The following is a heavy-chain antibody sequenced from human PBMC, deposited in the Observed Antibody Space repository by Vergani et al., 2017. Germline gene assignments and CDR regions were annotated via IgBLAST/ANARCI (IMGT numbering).Heavy chain of an antibody. CDR1: GYTFTSFY. CDR3: NRGGEYGYGYFDF. CDR2: IHPRGGGT. V-gene: IGHV1-46*03. Sequence: QVQLVQSGAEVKKPGASVKLSCKASGYTFTSFYIHWVRQAPGRGFAWMGIIHPRGGGTSFAQIFQGRVAMSRDTFTTTVYLELVNLRSDDSAVYYCNRGGEYGYGYFDFWGPGTLVTVSS. J-gene: IGHJ4*02. D-gene: IGHD5-18*01.